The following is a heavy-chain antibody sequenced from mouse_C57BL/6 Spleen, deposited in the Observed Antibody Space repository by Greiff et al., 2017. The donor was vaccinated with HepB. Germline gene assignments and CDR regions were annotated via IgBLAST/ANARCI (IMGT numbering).Heavy chain of an antibody. J-gene: IGHJ1*03. CDR2: INYDGSST. CDR3: ARDHDYGNYGGYFDV. CDR1: GFTFSDYY. D-gene: IGHD2-1*01. V-gene: IGHV5-16*01. Sequence: EVKVEESEGGLVQPGSSMKLSCTASGFTFSDYYMAWVRQVPEKGLERVANINYDGSSTYYLDSLKSRFIISRDNAKNILYLQMSSLKSEDTATYYCARDHDYGNYGGYFDVWGTGTTVTVSS.